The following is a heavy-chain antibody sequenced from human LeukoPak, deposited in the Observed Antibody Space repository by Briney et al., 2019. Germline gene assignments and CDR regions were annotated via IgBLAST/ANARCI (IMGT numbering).Heavy chain of an antibody. CDR1: GFTFSNAW. V-gene: IGHV3-15*01. J-gene: IGHJ3*01. CDR2: IKSKTDGGTT. Sequence: GGSLRLSCAASGFTFSNAWMTWVRQAPGKGLEWVGRIKSKTDGGTTDYAAPVKGRFTISRDDSKNTLYLQMSSLKTEDTAVYYCLMTPFRAYDSSWYCAFDLWGQGSMVTVSA. CDR3: LMTPFRAYDSSWYCAFDL. D-gene: IGHD6-13*01.